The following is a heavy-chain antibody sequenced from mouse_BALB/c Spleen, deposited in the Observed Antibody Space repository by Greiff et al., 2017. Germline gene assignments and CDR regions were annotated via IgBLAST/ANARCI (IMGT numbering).Heavy chain of an antibody. J-gene: IGHJ2*01. CDR3: ARRGKNHYFDY. Sequence: EVHLVESGGDLVKPGGSLKLSCAASGFTFSSYGMSWVRQTPDKRLEWVATISSGGSYTYYPDSVKGRFTISRDNAKNTLYLQMSSLKSEDTAMYYCARRGKNHYFDYWGQGTTLTVSS. CDR1: GFTFSSYG. CDR2: ISSGGSYT. V-gene: IGHV5-6*01.